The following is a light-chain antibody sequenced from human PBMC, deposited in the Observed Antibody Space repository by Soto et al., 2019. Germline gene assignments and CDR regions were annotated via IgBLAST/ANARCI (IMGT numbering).Light chain of an antibody. Sequence: QSALTQPRSVSGSPGQSVTISCTGTSSDVGGYNYVSWYQQHPGKAPKLMIYDVNKRPSGVPDRFSGSKSGNTASLTISGLQAEDEADYYCSSYTSSATLVFGVGTKVTVL. J-gene: IGLJ2*01. CDR2: DVN. V-gene: IGLV2-11*01. CDR3: SSYTSSATLV. CDR1: SSDVGGYNY.